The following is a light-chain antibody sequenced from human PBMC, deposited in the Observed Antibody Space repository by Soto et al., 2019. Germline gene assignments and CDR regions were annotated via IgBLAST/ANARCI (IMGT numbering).Light chain of an antibody. Sequence: DIQMTQSPSSLSASVGDRVTITCRASQSISTYFNWYQQKPGKAPKLLIYAASSLQTGVPSRFSGGGSGTDFTLTISSRQPEDFATYYCQQSHSTPLTFGGGTKVEIK. J-gene: IGKJ4*01. CDR1: QSISTY. CDR2: AAS. V-gene: IGKV1-39*01. CDR3: QQSHSTPLT.